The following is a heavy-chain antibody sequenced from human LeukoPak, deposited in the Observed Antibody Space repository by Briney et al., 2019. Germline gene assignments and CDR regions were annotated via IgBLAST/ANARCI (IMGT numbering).Heavy chain of an antibody. J-gene: IGHJ4*02. CDR1: GGSISSCY. V-gene: IGHV4-4*07. CDR3: VRQGGPVTNYFDY. D-gene: IGHD4-17*01. Sequence: SETLSLTCTVSGGSISSCYWSWIRQPAGKGLEWIGRIYTSGSTNYNPSLKSRVTMSVDTSKNQFSLKLSSVTAADTAVYYCVRQGGPVTNYFDYWGQGTLVTVSS. CDR2: IYTSGST.